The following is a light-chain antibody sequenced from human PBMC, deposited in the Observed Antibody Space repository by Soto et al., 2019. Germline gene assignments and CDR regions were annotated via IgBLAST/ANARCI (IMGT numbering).Light chain of an antibody. CDR3: QQYGYSSWT. J-gene: IGKJ1*01. Sequence: EIVLTQSPGTLSLSPGERATLSCRASQSVDSKYLAWYQQKPGQAPRILIFAASSRATGIPDRFSGSGSGTDFTLTISRLEPGDFAAYYCQQYGYSSWTFGQGTKVDIK. V-gene: IGKV3-20*01. CDR1: QSVDSKY. CDR2: AAS.